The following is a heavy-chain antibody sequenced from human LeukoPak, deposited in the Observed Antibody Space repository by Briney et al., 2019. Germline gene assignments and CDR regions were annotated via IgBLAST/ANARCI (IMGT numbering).Heavy chain of an antibody. D-gene: IGHD1-26*01. V-gene: IGHV3-30*04. Sequence: GGSLRLSCAASGFTFSSYVMHWVRQAPGKGLEWVAIISYDGSNEYYADSVKGRFTISRDNSKNTLYLQMNSLRVEDTAVYYCAKIAETSGTYGQGFDYWGQGTLVTVSS. J-gene: IGHJ4*02. CDR1: GFTFSSYV. CDR2: ISYDGSNE. CDR3: AKIAETSGTYGQGFDY.